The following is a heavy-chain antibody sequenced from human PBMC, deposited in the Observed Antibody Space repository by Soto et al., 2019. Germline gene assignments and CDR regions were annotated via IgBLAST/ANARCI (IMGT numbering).Heavy chain of an antibody. V-gene: IGHV5-51*01. CDR3: VRLVGNILIREVSNWFDP. CDR1: GYRFTSYW. D-gene: IGHD3-10*01. CDR2: IHPGDSDI. J-gene: IGHJ5*02. Sequence: GESLKISCKASGYRFTSYWIGWVRQMPGKGLEWMGIIHPGDSDINYSPSFQGQVTISVDKSISTTYLHWSSLRASDTAMYYCVRLVGNILIREVSNWFDPWGQGTLVTVSS.